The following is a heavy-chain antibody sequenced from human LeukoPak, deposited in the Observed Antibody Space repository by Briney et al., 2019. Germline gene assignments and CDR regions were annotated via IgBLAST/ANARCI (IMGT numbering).Heavy chain of an antibody. CDR3: ARGFVAVAGTMVDY. J-gene: IGHJ4*02. V-gene: IGHV3-33*01. D-gene: IGHD6-19*01. Sequence: QPGRSLGLSCAASGFTFSSYGMHWVRQAPGKGLEWVAVIWYDGSNKHYADSVKGRFTISRDNSKNTLYLQMNSLRAEDTAVYYCARGFVAVAGTMVDYWGQGTLVTVSS. CDR2: IWYDGSNK. CDR1: GFTFSSYG.